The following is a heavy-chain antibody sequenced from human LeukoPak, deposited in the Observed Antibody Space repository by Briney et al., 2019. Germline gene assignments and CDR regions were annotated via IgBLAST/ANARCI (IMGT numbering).Heavy chain of an antibody. V-gene: IGHV3-23*01. CDR1: GFTFSSYA. Sequence: GGSLRLSCAASGFTFSSYAMSWVRQAPGKGLEWVSTINGRGGSTYYADSVKGRFTISRDNSKNTLYLQMNSLRAEDTAVYYCAKGRASLDYWGQGTLVTVSS. J-gene: IGHJ4*02. CDR2: INGRGGST. CDR3: AKGRASLDY.